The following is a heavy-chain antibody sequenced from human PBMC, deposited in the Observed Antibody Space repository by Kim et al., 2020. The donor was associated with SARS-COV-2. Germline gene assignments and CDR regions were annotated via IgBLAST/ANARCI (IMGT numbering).Heavy chain of an antibody. CDR1: GGPISSSNY. V-gene: IGHV4-39*01. J-gene: IGHJ3*01. D-gene: IGHD2-15*01. Sequence: SETLSLTCTVSGGPISSSNYWGWIRQPPGKGLEWIATISYSGTTYYKPSLGSRVTISLDTSNNRFSLKLTSVIATDTAMYYCARHYSLSTWSTEYAFD. CDR2: ISYSGTT. CDR3: ARHYSLSTWSTEYAFD.